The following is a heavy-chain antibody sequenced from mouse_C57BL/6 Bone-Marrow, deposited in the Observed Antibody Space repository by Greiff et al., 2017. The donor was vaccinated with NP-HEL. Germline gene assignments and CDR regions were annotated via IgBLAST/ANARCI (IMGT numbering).Heavy chain of an antibody. CDR1: GFTFSDYG. CDR3: ARPYDGYYSYAMDY. CDR2: ISNLAYSI. D-gene: IGHD2-3*01. Sequence: EVMLVESGGGLVQPGGSLKLSCAASGFTFSDYGMAWVRQAPRKGPEWVAFISNLAYSIYYADTVTGRFTISRENAKNTLYLEMSRLRSEDTAMYYCARPYDGYYSYAMDYWGQGTSVTVSS. J-gene: IGHJ4*01. V-gene: IGHV5-15*04.